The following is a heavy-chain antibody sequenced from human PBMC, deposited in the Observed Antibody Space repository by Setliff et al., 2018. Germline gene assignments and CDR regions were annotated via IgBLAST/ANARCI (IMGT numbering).Heavy chain of an antibody. D-gene: IGHD3-10*01. Sequence: TSETLSLTCTVSGFTFNKHWMTWIRQPPGKGLEWIGYIYTSGTAIYNPSLRRRVTISVDMSKKQFSLKLSSVTAADTAVYYCARAGGYYGSGSYYNDGWFDPWGQGTLVTVSS. CDR2: IYTSGTA. V-gene: IGHV4-4*09. CDR1: GFTFNKHW. CDR3: ARAGGYYGSGSYYNDGWFDP. J-gene: IGHJ5*02.